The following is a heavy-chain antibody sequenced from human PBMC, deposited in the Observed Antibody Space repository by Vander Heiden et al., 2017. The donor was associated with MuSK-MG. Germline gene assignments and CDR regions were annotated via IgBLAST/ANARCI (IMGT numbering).Heavy chain of an antibody. CDR2: IYWDDDK. D-gene: IGHD1-20*01. CDR3: AHADNWNNNGEAFDV. Sequence: QITLKESGPTVVKPTQTLTLTCTFSGFSLNTGGVGVGWIRQPPGKALQWLALIYWDDDKRYSPSLRSRLTVNKDTSKNEVVLTMTNMNPVDTATYYCAHADNWNNNGEAFDVWGRGTMGTVSS. J-gene: IGHJ3*01. CDR1: GFSLNTGGVG. V-gene: IGHV2-5*02.